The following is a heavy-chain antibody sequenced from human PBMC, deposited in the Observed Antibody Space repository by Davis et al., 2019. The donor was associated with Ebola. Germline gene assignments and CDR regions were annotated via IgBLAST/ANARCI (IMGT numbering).Heavy chain of an antibody. V-gene: IGHV4-30-4*08. CDR3: ARSYYYGSGSPLGY. CDR2: IYYSGST. CDR1: GGSTSSGDYY. J-gene: IGHJ4*02. Sequence: PSETLSLTCTVSGGSTSSGDYYRSCIRQPPGKGLEWIGYIYYSGSTYYNPSLKSRVTISVDTSKNQFSLKLSSVTAADTAVYYCARSYYYGSGSPLGYWGQGTLVTVSS. D-gene: IGHD3-10*01.